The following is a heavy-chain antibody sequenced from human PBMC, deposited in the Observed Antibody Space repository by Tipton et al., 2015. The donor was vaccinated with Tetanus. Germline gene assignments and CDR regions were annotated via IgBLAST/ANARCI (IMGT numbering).Heavy chain of an antibody. D-gene: IGHD3-10*01. CDR2: IYYSGST. CDR1: GGSISSYY. Sequence: TLSLTCTVSGGSISSYYWSWIRQPPGKGLEWIGYIYYSGSTNYNPSLKSRVTISVDTSKNQFSLKLSSVTAADTAVYYCAREAGKGFNLDYWGQGTLVTVSS. J-gene: IGHJ4*02. V-gene: IGHV4-59*01. CDR3: AREAGKGFNLDY.